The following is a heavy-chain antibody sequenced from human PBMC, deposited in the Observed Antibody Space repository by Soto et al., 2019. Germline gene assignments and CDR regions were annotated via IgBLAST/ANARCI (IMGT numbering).Heavy chain of an antibody. Sequence: PSETLSLTCAVYGGSFSGYYWSWIRQPPGKGLEWIGEINHSGSTNYNPSLKSRVTISVDTSKNQFSLKLSSVTAADTAVYYCARKRLNVLRYFDWMGPWFDPWGQGTLVTVSS. CDR2: INHSGST. V-gene: IGHV4-34*01. CDR1: GGSFSGYY. CDR3: ARKRLNVLRYFDWMGPWFDP. D-gene: IGHD3-9*01. J-gene: IGHJ5*02.